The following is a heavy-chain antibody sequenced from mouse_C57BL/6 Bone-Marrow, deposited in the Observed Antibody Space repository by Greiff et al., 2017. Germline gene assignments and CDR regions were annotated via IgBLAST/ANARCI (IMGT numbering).Heavy chain of an antibody. D-gene: IGHD1-1*01. J-gene: IGHJ1*03. CDR3: AREGPITTVVAALYWYFDV. Sequence: QVQLQQPGAELVKPGASVKLSCKASGYTFTSYWMQWVKQRPGQGLEWSGEIDPSDSYTNYNQKLKGKATLTVDTSSSTAYMQLSSLTSEDSAVYYCAREGPITTVVAALYWYFDVWGTGTTVTVSS. V-gene: IGHV1-50*01. CDR2: IDPSDSYT. CDR1: GYTFTSYW.